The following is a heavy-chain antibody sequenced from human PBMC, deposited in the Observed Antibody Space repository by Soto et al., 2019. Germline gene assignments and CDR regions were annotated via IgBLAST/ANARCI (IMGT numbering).Heavy chain of an antibody. CDR3: ARALSYYGSEGFDY. D-gene: IGHD3-10*01. CDR1: GGSISSYY. V-gene: IGHV4-59*01. Sequence: SETLSLTCTVSGGSISSYYWSWIRQPPGKGLEWIGYIYYSGSTNYNPSLKSRVTISVDTSKNQFSLKLSSVTAADTAVYYCARALSYYGSEGFDYWGQGTLVTVSS. J-gene: IGHJ4*02. CDR2: IYYSGST.